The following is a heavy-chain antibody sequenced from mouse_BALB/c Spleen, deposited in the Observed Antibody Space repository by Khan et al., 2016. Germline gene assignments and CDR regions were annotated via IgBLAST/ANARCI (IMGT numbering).Heavy chain of an antibody. J-gene: IGHJ2*01. CDR3: TRGDYYGSGY. CDR1: GYSISSGYS. V-gene: IGHV3-1*02. CDR2: IHYSGST. Sequence: EVQFQESGPDLVKPSQSLSLTCTVTGYSISSGYSWHWIRQFPGNKLEWMAYIHYSGSTNYNPSLKSRISITRDTSKNQFFLQLISVTTEDTATYYCTRGDYYGSGYWGQGTTLTVSS. D-gene: IGHD1-1*01.